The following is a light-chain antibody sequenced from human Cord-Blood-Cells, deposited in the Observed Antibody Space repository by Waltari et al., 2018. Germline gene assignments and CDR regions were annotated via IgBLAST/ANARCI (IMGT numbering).Light chain of an antibody. CDR3: QSADSSGTPYV. J-gene: IGLJ1*01. V-gene: IGLV3-25*03. CDR1: ALPKQY. Sequence: SYELTQPPSVSVSPGQTARITCSGDALPKQYAYWYQQKPGQAPVLVIYKSSERPSGIPERFSGSSSGTTVTLTISGVQAEDEADYYCQSADSSGTPYVFGTGTKVTVL. CDR2: KSS.